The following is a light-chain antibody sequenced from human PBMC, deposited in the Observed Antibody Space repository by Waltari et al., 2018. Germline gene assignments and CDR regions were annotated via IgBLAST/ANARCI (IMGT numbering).Light chain of an antibody. J-gene: IGLJ1*01. Sequence: SPGQSITISCTGTSSDVGSYNLVSWYQQHPGKTPKLMIYEGSKRPSGVSNRFSGSKSGNTAPLTISGLQAEDEADYYCCSYAGSFYVFGTGTKVTVL. CDR3: CSYAGSFYV. CDR2: EGS. CDR1: SSDVGSYNL. V-gene: IGLV2-23*01.